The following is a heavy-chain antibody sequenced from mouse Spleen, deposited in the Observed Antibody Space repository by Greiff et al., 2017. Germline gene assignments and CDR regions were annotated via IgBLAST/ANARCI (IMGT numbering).Heavy chain of an antibody. CDR1: GFTFSDYG. CDR3: ARWGCIFDD. J-gene: IGHJ2*01. V-gene: IGHV5-17*01. CDR2: ISSGSSTV. Sequence: VQLKESGGGLVKPGGSLKLSCAASGFTFSDYGMHWVRQAPEKGLDWVAYISSGSSTVYYADTVKGRFTLSRDNAKNTLFLQRTSLRSEDTAMYCCARWGCIFDDWGRDTTLTVAS.